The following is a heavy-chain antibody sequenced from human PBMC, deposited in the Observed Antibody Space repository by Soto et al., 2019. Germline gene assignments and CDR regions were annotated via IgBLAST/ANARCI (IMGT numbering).Heavy chain of an antibody. V-gene: IGHV4-30-4*01. D-gene: IGHD3-3*01. CDR1: GGSITSGDNY. Sequence: SETLSLTCTVSGGSITSGDNYWSWIRQPPGKRLEWIGYIYYSGHTYYNPSLKSRLTISVDTSKNHFSLRLSSVTAADTAVYYCARTYWSGWGRRPFDSWGQGALVTVSS. J-gene: IGHJ4*02. CDR2: IYYSGHT. CDR3: ARTYWSGWGRRPFDS.